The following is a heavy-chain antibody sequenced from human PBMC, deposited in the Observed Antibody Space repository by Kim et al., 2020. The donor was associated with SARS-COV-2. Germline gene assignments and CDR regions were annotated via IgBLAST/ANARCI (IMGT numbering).Heavy chain of an antibody. Sequence: SFQRKVTISADKSISTAYLQWSSLKASDTAMYYCARRYYYGSGSLGGFDYWGQGTLVTVSS. J-gene: IGHJ4*02. V-gene: IGHV5-51*01. CDR3: ARRYYYGSGSLGGFDY. D-gene: IGHD3-10*01.